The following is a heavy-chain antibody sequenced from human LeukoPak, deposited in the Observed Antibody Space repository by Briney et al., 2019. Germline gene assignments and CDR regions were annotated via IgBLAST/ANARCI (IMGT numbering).Heavy chain of an antibody. J-gene: IGHJ6*03. V-gene: IGHV4-30-2*01. Sequence: SQTLSLTCTVSGGSISSGGYYWSWIRQPPGKGLEWIGYIYHSGSTYYNPSLKSRVTISVDRSKNQFSLELSSVTAADTAVYYCARVPRSYYYYYYMDVWGKGTTVTVSS. CDR1: GGSISSGGYY. CDR3: ARVPRSYYYYYYMDV. CDR2: IYHSGST.